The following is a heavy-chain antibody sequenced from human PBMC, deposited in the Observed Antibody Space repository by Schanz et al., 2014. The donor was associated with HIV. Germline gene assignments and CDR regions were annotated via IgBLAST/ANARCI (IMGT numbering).Heavy chain of an antibody. CDR2: IWYDGTNI. D-gene: IGHD6-13*01. V-gene: IGHV3-33*01. CDR3: AREYYSRNWNWFDP. Sequence: QVQLVESGGGVVQPGRSLRLSCVASGFTFRNFGMHWVRQAPGKGLEWVAVIWYDGTNIDYADSVKGRFTVSRDNSKNMLYLQMNSLRAEDTAVYYCAREYYSRNWNWFDPWGQGTLVTVSS. J-gene: IGHJ5*02. CDR1: GFTFRNFG.